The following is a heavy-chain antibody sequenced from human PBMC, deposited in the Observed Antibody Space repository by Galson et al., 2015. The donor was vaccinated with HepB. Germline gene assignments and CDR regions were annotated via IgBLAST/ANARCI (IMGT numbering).Heavy chain of an antibody. D-gene: IGHD5-12*01. CDR2: ISYDGSNK. J-gene: IGHJ4*02. V-gene: IGHV3-30-3*01. Sequence: SLRLSCAASGFTFSSYAMHWVRQAPGKGLEWVAVISYDGSNKYYADSVKGRFTISRDNSKNTLYLQMNSLRAEDTAVYYCARDPPPPTIEFPADTLGGVDYWGQGTLVTVSS. CDR3: ARDPPPPTIEFPADTLGGVDY. CDR1: GFTFSSYA.